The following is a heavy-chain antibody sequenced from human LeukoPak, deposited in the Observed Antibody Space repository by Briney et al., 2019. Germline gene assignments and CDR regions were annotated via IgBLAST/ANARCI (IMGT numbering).Heavy chain of an antibody. CDR3: TRDVTYDSSGYYFDTYYMDV. D-gene: IGHD3-22*01. V-gene: IGHV3-49*01. J-gene: IGHJ6*03. CDR2: IRSKAYGGTT. CDR1: GFTFGDYA. Sequence: GGSLRLSCTASGFTFGDYAMSWFRQAPGKGLEGVGFIRSKAYGGTTEYAASVKGRFTISRDGSKSNAYLQMNSLKTEDTAVYYCTRDVTYDSSGYYFDTYYMDVWGKGTTVTVSS.